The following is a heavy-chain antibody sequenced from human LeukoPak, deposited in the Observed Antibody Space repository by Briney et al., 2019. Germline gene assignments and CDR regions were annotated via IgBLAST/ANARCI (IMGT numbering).Heavy chain of an antibody. CDR1: GFTLSSYA. CDR3: AKDRLTVTTWVDP. CDR2: ITGSGGST. J-gene: IGHJ5*02. V-gene: IGHV3-23*01. Sequence: GGSLRLSCAASGFTLSSYAMSWVRQAPGKGLEGVSAITGSGGSTYYADYVKGRFTISRDNSKNTLYLQMNSLRAEDTAVYYCAKDRLTVTTWVDPWGQGTLVTVSS. D-gene: IGHD4-17*01.